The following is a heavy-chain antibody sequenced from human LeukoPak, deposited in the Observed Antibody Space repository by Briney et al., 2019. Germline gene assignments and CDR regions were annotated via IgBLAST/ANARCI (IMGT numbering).Heavy chain of an antibody. CDR3: AKEGYYYYYMDV. J-gene: IGHJ6*03. CDR1: GFTFSTYG. CDR2: ISGSGGST. Sequence: PGGSLRLSCAASGFTFSTYGMSWVRQAPGKGLEWVSAISGSGGSTYYADSVKGRFTISRDNSKNTLYLQMNSLRAEDTAVYYCAKEGYYYYYMDVWGKGTTVTFSS. V-gene: IGHV3-23*01.